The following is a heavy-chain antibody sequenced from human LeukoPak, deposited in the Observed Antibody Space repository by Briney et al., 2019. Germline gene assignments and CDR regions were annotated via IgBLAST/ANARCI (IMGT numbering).Heavy chain of an antibody. CDR3: ARDFSDVRGNIFDS. Sequence: GGTLRLSCAASGFTFSSYGMSWIRQAPGKGLQWLAHSSTSGSITYYADSVKGRFTISRDNAKNSVYLQMNSLRAEDTAVYYCARDFSDVRGNIFDSWGQGTLVTVSS. CDR1: GFTFSSYG. V-gene: IGHV3-48*04. CDR2: SSTSGSIT. D-gene: IGHD3-10*02. J-gene: IGHJ4*02.